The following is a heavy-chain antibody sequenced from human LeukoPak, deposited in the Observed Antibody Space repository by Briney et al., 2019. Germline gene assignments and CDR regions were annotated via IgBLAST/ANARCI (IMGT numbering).Heavy chain of an antibody. J-gene: IGHJ4*02. CDR2: ISAYNGNT. CDR1: GYTFTSYG. Sequence: GASVKVSCKASGYTFTSYGISWVRQAPGQGLEWMGWISAYNGNTNYAQKLQGRVTMTTDTSTSTAYMELRSLRSDDTAVYYCARARSSSDSSGYYYPLECDYWGQGTLVTVSS. D-gene: IGHD3-22*01. V-gene: IGHV1-18*01. CDR3: ARARSSSDSSGYYYPLECDY.